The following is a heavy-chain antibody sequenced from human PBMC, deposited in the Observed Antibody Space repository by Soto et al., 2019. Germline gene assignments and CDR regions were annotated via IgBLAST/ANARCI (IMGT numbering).Heavy chain of an antibody. J-gene: IGHJ4*02. Sequence: EVQLVESGGGLVQPGRSLRLSCAASGFTFDDYVMHWVRQAPGKGLEWVSGISWNSGSIGYADSVKGRFTISRDNAKNSLYLQMNSLRAEDTALYYCAKDKGSRISMYYFDYWGQGTLVTVSS. CDR2: ISWNSGSI. CDR3: AKDKGSRISMYYFDY. D-gene: IGHD2-15*01. CDR1: GFTFDDYV. V-gene: IGHV3-9*01.